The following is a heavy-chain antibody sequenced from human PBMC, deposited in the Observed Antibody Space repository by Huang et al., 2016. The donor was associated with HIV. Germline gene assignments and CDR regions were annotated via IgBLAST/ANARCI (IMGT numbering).Heavy chain of an antibody. Sequence: DVQLVESGGGLVKPGGSLRLSCAASGFSFDSFAMHWVRQAPGKGLDWVVSITASSSFKDDAVSLTGRFTVSRDNAKNSLYLQMNSLRPEDTAVYYCVRENYGSGSTLHWFDPWGQGTLVTVSS. CDR3: VRENYGSGSTLHWFDP. CDR2: ITASSSFK. J-gene: IGHJ5*02. V-gene: IGHV3-21*01. CDR1: GFSFDSFA. D-gene: IGHD3-10*01.